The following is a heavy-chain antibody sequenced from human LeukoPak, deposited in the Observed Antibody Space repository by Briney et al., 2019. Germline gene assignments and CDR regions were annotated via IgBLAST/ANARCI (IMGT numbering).Heavy chain of an antibody. V-gene: IGHV4-59*08. Sequence: PSETLSLTCTVSGSSINNNFWTWIRQPPGKGLKWIGYIYSSGSANYNPSIKSRVIISGDTSKNQISLKLTSVTAADTAVYFCARHRDYYDTWGRGTLVTVSS. CDR1: GSSINNNF. D-gene: IGHD3-22*01. CDR3: ARHRDYYDT. J-gene: IGHJ4*01. CDR2: IYSSGSA.